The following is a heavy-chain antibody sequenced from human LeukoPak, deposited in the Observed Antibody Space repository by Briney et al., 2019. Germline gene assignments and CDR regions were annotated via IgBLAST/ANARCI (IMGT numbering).Heavy chain of an antibody. CDR3: AREDILTGYYRAYFDY. CDR1: GGSISSYY. CDR2: IYYSGST. V-gene: IGHV4-59*12. D-gene: IGHD3-9*01. Sequence: SETLSLTCTVSGGSISSYYWTWIRQPPGKGLEWIGFIYYSGSTNYNPSLESRVTISVDTSKNQFSLKLSSVTAADTAVYYCAREDILTGYYRAYFDYWGQGTLVTVSS. J-gene: IGHJ4*02.